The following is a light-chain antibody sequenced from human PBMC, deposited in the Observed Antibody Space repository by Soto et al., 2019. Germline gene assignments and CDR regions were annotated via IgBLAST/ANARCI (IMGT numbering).Light chain of an antibody. Sequence: EIVMTQSPATLSVSPGERATLSCRASQSVSSNLAWYQQKPGQAPRLLIYGASIRATGFPARFSVSGSGTEFTLTISSLQSEDFAVYYCQQYNNWPLTFGGGTKVEIK. CDR3: QQYNNWPLT. CDR1: QSVSSN. V-gene: IGKV3-15*01. CDR2: GAS. J-gene: IGKJ4*01.